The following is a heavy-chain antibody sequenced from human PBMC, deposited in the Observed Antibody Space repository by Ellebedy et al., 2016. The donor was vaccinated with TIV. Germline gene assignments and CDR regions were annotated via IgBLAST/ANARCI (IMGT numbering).Heavy chain of an antibody. Sequence: GESLKISCAASGFTFSNYWMSWVRQAHGKGLGRVPNIKQDGSEKYCVDSVKGRFTISRDNAKNSLYLQMNSLRAEDTAVYYCARRIPAEDYFDYWGQGALVTVSS. J-gene: IGHJ4*02. CDR1: GFTFSNYW. D-gene: IGHD5-18*01. CDR2: IKQDGSEK. CDR3: ARRIPAEDYFDY. V-gene: IGHV3-7*01.